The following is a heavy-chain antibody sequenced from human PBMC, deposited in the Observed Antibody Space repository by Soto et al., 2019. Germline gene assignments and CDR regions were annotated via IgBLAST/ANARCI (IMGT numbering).Heavy chain of an antibody. J-gene: IGHJ4*02. V-gene: IGHV4-59*01. CDR2: IYYSGRS. CDR3: VSGGSSFDS. Sequence: SETLSLTCTVSGGSISNYYWSWIRQPPGKGLEWIGYIYYSGRSNYNPSLKSRVTILIDTSKSQFSLKLNSVTAADTAVYFCVSGGSSFDSWGQGTLVTVS. CDR1: GGSISNYY. D-gene: IGHD3-16*01.